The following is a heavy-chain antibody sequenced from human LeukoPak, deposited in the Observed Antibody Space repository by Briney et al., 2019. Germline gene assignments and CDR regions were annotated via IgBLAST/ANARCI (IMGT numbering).Heavy chain of an antibody. CDR3: ARAPSPVMGFWRYTAQLDP. V-gene: IGHV4-34*01. CDR1: GGSFSGYY. Sequence: SETLSLTCAVYGGSFSGYYWSWIRQPPGKGLEWTGGINHSGSTNYNPSLKSRVTISVDTSKNQFSLKLSSVTAADTAVYYCARAPSPVMGFWRYTAQLDPWGQGTLVTVSS. CDR2: INHSGST. J-gene: IGHJ5*02. D-gene: IGHD3-3*01.